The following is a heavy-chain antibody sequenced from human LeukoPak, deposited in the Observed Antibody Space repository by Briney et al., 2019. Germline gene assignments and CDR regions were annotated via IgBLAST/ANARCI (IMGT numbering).Heavy chain of an antibody. J-gene: IGHJ4*02. V-gene: IGHV3-7*04. CDR1: GFTFSNYW. CDR2: IKQDGGEK. CDR3: TRVGYIDEGIDY. D-gene: IGHD5-24*01. Sequence: GGSLRLSCAASGFTFSNYWMSWVRQAPGKGLEWVANIKQDGGEKSYVDSVKGRFTISRDNAKNSLYLQMNSLRAEDTAIYYCTRVGYIDEGIDYWGQGTLVTVSS.